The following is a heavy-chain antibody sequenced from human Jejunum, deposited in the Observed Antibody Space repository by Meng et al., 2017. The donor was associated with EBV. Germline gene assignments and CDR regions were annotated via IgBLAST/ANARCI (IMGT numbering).Heavy chain of an antibody. CDR1: GASISTDNW. Sequence: QLRLQESGPGPLRPSTTLSLTRAVSGASISTDNWWSWVRQPPGKGLEYIGEIHHSGSTKYNPSLKSRVTISVDKSNNHFSLKLSSVTAADTAVYYCARDRGVEDYWGQGTLVTVSS. CDR3: ARDRGVEDY. V-gene: IGHV4-4*02. D-gene: IGHD5-24*01. CDR2: IHHSGST. J-gene: IGHJ4*02.